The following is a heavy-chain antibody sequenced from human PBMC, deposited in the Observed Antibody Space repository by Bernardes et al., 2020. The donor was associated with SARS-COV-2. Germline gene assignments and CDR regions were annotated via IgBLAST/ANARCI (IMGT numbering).Heavy chain of an antibody. V-gene: IGHV3-66*02. CDR2: TYTGGNT. J-gene: IGHJ6*02. Sequence: GGSLRLSCAASGFTVSGNVMNWVRQAPGKGPEWVSVTYTGGNTVYADSVKGRFTISRDNSKNTLSLQMDSLRAEDTALYYCARGPNGDVWGQGTTVTVSS. D-gene: IGHD2-8*01. CDR1: GFTVSGNV. CDR3: ARGPNGDV.